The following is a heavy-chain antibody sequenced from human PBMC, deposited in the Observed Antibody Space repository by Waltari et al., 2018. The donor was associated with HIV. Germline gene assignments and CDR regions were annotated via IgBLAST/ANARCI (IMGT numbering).Heavy chain of an antibody. J-gene: IGHJ3*02. D-gene: IGHD3-9*01. CDR2: ISSSSSYI. CDR1: GFTFSSYS. Sequence: EVQLVESGGGLVKPGGSLRLSCAASGFTFSSYSMNWVHQAPGKGLEWVSSISSSSSYIYYADSVKGRFTISRDNAKNSLYLQMNSLRAEDTAVYYCAASRGYYDILTGYHHDAFDIWGQGTMVTVSS. CDR3: AASRGYYDILTGYHHDAFDI. V-gene: IGHV3-21*01.